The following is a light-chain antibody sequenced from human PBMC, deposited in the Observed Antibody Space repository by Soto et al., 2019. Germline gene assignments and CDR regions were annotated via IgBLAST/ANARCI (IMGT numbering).Light chain of an antibody. J-gene: IGKJ1*01. CDR3: QHYNSYSEA. V-gene: IGKV1-5*03. CDR2: KAS. Sequence: DIQMTQSPSTLSGSVGESVTITCRASQTISSWLAWYQQKPGKAPKLLIYKASTLKSGVPSRFSGSGSGTEFTLTISSLQPDDFATYYCQHYNSYSEAFGQGNKVDIK. CDR1: QTISSW.